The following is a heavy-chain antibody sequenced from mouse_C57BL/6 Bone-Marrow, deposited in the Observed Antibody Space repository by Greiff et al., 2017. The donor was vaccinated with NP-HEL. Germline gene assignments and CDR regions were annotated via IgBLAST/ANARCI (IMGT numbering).Heavy chain of an antibody. CDR3: ARRGTTVDYFDY. Sequence: EVQLVESGGGLVQPGGSLKLSCAASGFTFSDYYMYWVRQTPEKRLEWVAYISTGGGSTYYPDTVKGRFTISRDNAKNTLYLQMSSLKSEDTARYYCARRGTTVDYFDYWGQGTTLTVSS. V-gene: IGHV5-12*01. CDR1: GFTFSDYY. D-gene: IGHD1-1*01. CDR2: ISTGGGST. J-gene: IGHJ2*01.